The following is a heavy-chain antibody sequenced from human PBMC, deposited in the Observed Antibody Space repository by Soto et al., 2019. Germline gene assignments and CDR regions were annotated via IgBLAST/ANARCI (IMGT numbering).Heavy chain of an antibody. V-gene: IGHV3-23*01. D-gene: IGHD3-22*01. J-gene: IGHJ4*02. CDR3: AKGPYYYDSSGYY. CDR1: GFTLSSYA. Sequence: GSLRLSCAASGFTLSSYAMSWVRQAPGKGLEWVSAISGSGGSTYYADSVKGRFTISRDNSKNTLYLQMNSLRAEDTAVYYCAKGPYYYDSSGYYWGQGTLVTVSS. CDR2: ISGSGGST.